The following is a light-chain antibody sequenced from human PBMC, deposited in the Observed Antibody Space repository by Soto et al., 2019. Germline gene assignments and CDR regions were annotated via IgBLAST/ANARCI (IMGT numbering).Light chain of an antibody. J-gene: IGKJ1*01. CDR3: QQYGSSPTWT. V-gene: IGKV3-20*01. Sequence: EIVMTQSPATLSVSPGERATLSCRASQSVSSSYLAWYQQKPGQAPRLLIYGASSRATGIPDRFSGSGSGTDFTLTISRLEPEDFAVYYCQQYGSSPTWTFGQGTKVDTK. CDR2: GAS. CDR1: QSVSSSY.